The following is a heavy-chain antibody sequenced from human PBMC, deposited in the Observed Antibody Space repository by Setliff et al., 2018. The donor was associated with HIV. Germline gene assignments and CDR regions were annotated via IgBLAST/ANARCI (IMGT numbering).Heavy chain of an antibody. V-gene: IGHV1-18*01. D-gene: IGHD3-10*01. CDR3: ARGALLAVFDFDH. Sequence: ASVKVSCKTSGYDFSNYGITWVRKAPGQGLEWMGWISTHLGDTKYAETFQDRVTLSTDTSTSTVYMELRSLRSDDTAVYFCARGALLAVFDFDHWGQGTQVTVSS. CDR1: GYDFSNYG. J-gene: IGHJ4*02. CDR2: ISTHLGDT.